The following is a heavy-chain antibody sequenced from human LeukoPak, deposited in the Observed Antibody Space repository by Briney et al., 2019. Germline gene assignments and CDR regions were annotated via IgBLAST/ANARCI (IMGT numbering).Heavy chain of an antibody. CDR2: IYYSGST. CDR3: ARDGGSGAYNF. CDR1: GGSISSYY. D-gene: IGHD5-24*01. V-gene: IGHV4-59*01. J-gene: IGHJ4*02. Sequence: TSETLSLTCTVSGGSISSYYWNWIRQPPGKGLEWIGYIYYSGSTNYNPSLKSRVTISVDTSKNQFSLKLSSVTAADTAVYYCARDGGSGAYNFWGEGTLVTVSS.